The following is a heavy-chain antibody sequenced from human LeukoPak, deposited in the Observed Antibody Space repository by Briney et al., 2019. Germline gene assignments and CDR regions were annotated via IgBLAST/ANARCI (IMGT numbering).Heavy chain of an antibody. V-gene: IGHV1-18*04. CDR2: ISAYNGNT. CDR1: GYTFTGYY. D-gene: IGHD3-22*01. CDR3: ARYINYYDSSGYYYIGRGYYFDY. J-gene: IGHJ4*02. Sequence: ASVKVSCKASGYTFTGYYMHWVRQAPGQGLEWMGWISAYNGNTNYAQKLQGRVTMTTDTSTSTAYMELRSLRSDDTAVYYCARYINYYDSSGYYYIGRGYYFDYWGQGTLVTVSS.